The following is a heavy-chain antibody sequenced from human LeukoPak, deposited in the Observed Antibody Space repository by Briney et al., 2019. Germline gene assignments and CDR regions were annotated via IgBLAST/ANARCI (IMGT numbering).Heavy chain of an antibody. D-gene: IGHD3-22*01. J-gene: IGHJ4*02. Sequence: SETLSLTCAVYGGSFSGYYWSWIRQPPGRGLEWIGEINHSGSTNYNPSLKSRVTISVDTSKNQFSLKLSSVTAADTAVYYCARGRLPSTYYYDSSGYYSDYWGQGTLVTVSS. CDR3: ARGRLPSTYYYDSSGYYSDY. CDR2: INHSGST. CDR1: GGSFSGYY. V-gene: IGHV4-34*01.